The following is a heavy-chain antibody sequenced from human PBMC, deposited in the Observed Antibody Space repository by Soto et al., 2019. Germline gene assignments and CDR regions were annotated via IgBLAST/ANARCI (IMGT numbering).Heavy chain of an antibody. D-gene: IGHD2-2*01. CDR3: AKEHHWWYCTTTSCYAALDY. Sequence: EVQLLESGGGLVQPGGSLRLSCAASGFSFSSYAMTWVRQAPGKGLEWVSAISNSGGRTYYADSVKGRFTISRDDSRNTLYLQMDSLRADDTAVYYCAKEHHWWYCTTTSCYAALDYWGQGTLVTVSS. CDR1: GFSFSSYA. J-gene: IGHJ4*02. CDR2: ISNSGGRT. V-gene: IGHV3-23*01.